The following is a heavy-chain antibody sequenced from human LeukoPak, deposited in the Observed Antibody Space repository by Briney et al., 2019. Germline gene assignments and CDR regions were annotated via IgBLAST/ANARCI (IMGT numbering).Heavy chain of an antibody. CDR1: GGSISSGTYY. CDR3: ARALYYYGSGSSDFYHYGLDV. Sequence: PSQTLSLTCTVSGGSISSGTYYWSWIRQPAGKGLEWIGRIYTTGNTNYNPSLKRRVTMSVDTSKNQFSLRLNSVAAADTAVYYCARALYYYGSGSSDFYHYGLDVWGQGTTVTVSS. V-gene: IGHV4-61*02. J-gene: IGHJ6*02. CDR2: IYTTGNT. D-gene: IGHD3-10*01.